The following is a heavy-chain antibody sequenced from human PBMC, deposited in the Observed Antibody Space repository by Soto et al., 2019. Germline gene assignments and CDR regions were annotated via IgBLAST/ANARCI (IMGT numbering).Heavy chain of an antibody. V-gene: IGHV3-11*06. Sequence: AAARVTRGDFYGPLILTNKRKGLEFVSYMVSSSAYTNYAGSVKGRFTISRDNAKNSLYLEMSSLRVEDTAVYFCARLRARSWFAAGYWHSCG. CDR1: RVTRGDFY. CDR2: MVSSSAYT. J-gene: IGHJ5*01. CDR3: ARLRARSWFAAGYWHS. D-gene: IGHD6-13*01.